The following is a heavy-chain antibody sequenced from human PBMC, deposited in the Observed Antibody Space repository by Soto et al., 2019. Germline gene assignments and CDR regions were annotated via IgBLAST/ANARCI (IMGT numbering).Heavy chain of an antibody. CDR3: ARGVVVAATIGYYYYMDV. V-gene: IGHV4-59*08. J-gene: IGHJ6*03. CDR2: IYYSGST. CDR1: GFSISRYY. D-gene: IGHD2-15*01. Sequence: PSETLSFTCTVCGFSISRYYWSWIRQPPGKGLEWIGYIYYSGSTNYNPSLKSRVTISVDTSKSQFSLKLSSVTAADTAVYYCARGVVVAATIGYYYYMDVWGKGTTVTVSS.